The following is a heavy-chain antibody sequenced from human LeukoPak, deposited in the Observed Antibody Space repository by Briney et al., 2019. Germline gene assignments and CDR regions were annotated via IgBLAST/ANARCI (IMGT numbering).Heavy chain of an antibody. CDR3: AREVWGVITGTTSYYYYYMDV. J-gene: IGHJ6*03. CDR2: ISSSSSTI. CDR1: GFIFSSYS. V-gene: IGHV3-48*04. D-gene: IGHD1-7*01. Sequence: PGGSLRLSCAASGFIFSSYSMNWVRQAPGKGLEWVSYISSSSSTIYYADSAKGRFTISRDNAKNSLYLQMNSLRAEDTAVYYCAREVWGVITGTTSYYYYYMDVWGKGTTVTVSS.